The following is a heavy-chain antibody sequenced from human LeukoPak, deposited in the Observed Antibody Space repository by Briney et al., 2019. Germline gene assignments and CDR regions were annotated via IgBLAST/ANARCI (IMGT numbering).Heavy chain of an antibody. CDR3: ARAQQPKDDAFDI. Sequence: ASVTVSFKASGYTFTVYYMHWVRQAPGQGLEWMGRINPNSGGTNYAQKFQGRVTMTRDTSISTAYMELSRLRSDDTAVYYCARAQQPKDDAFDIWGQGTMVTVSS. D-gene: IGHD6-13*01. J-gene: IGHJ3*02. CDR2: INPNSGGT. V-gene: IGHV1-2*06. CDR1: GYTFTVYY.